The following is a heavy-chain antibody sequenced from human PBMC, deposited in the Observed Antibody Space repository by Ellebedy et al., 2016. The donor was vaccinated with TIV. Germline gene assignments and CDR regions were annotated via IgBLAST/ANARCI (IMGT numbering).Heavy chain of an antibody. V-gene: IGHV3-30*04. CDR3: ARGRDYTVDEEFDL. D-gene: IGHD4-11*01. J-gene: IGHJ5*02. CDR2: ISYDGRNK. Sequence: GGSLRLXXAGSGFNFISYSTHWVRQAPGKGLEWVAVISYDGRNKYYADSVKGRLTISRDNSKNTMYLEMNSLRAEDTAVYYCARGRDYTVDEEFDLWGQGTLVIVSS. CDR1: GFNFISYS.